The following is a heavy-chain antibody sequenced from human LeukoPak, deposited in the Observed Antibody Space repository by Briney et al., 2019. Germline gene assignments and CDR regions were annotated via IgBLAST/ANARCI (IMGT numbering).Heavy chain of an antibody. J-gene: IGHJ4*02. CDR3: ARGARSSSWYECFDY. D-gene: IGHD6-13*01. CDR1: GFTFNSYG. CDR2: ISSSSSYI. Sequence: GGSLRLSCSASGFTFNSYGMSWVRQAPGKGLEWVSSISSSSSYIYYADSVKGRFTTSRDNAKNSLYLQMNSLRAQDTAVYYCARGARSSSWYECFDYWGQGTLVTVSS. V-gene: IGHV3-21*01.